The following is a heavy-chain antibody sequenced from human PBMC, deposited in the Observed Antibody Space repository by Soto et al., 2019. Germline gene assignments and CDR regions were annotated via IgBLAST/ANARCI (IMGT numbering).Heavy chain of an antibody. V-gene: IGHV1-69*01. CDR3: ARDQNYYDSSGYSPFDP. J-gene: IGHJ5*02. CDR1: GYIFNIYA. CDR2: SIPIFDSA. D-gene: IGHD3-22*01. Sequence: QVQLVQSGAEVKKPGSSVKVSCKTSGYIFNIYAINWVRQAPGQGLEWMGGSIPIFDSAKYAQKFQGRVTITADESTSTGYMELSSLRFEDTAVYYCARDQNYYDSSGYSPFDPWGQGTLVTVSS.